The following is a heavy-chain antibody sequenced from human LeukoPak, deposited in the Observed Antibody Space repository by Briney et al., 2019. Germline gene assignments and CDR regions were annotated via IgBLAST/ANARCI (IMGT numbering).Heavy chain of an antibody. CDR3: ARDYYDSSGYYASDI. Sequence: SVKVSCKASGGTLSSYAISWVRQAPGQGLEWMGRIIPIFGTANYAQKFQGRVTITTDESTSTAYMELSSLRSEDTAVYYCARDYYDSSGYYASDIWGQGTMVTVSS. D-gene: IGHD3-22*01. J-gene: IGHJ3*02. V-gene: IGHV1-69*05. CDR1: GGTLSSYA. CDR2: IIPIFGTA.